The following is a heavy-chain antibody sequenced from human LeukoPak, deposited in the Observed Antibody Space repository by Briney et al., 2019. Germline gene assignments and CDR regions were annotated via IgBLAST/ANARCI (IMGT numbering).Heavy chain of an antibody. CDR3: ARSPYYDILAGFYYYFDY. Sequence: PGGALRVSCAASGFTFSSYVMHWGRQAPGKGLEWVADISYDGSNKYYADSVKGRRTISRDNSKSTLYLQMNSLRAEDTATYYCARSPYYDILAGFYYYFDYWGQGTLVTVSS. CDR1: GFTFSSYV. CDR2: ISYDGSNK. D-gene: IGHD3-9*01. J-gene: IGHJ4*02. V-gene: IGHV3-30-3*01.